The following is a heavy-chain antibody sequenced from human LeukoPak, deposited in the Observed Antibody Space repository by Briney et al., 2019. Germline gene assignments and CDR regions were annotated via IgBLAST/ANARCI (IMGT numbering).Heavy chain of an antibody. CDR3: ARLLDGYHRIEY. V-gene: IGHV5-51*01. CDR2: IYPSDSDT. CDR1: GYTFTSYW. J-gene: IGHJ4*02. D-gene: IGHD5-24*01. Sequence: GESLKISCKGSGYTFTSYWIGWVRQMPGKGLEWMGVIYPSDSDTRYSPSFQGQVTISADKSITTAYLQWSSLKASDTAMYYCARLLDGYHRIEYWGQGTLVTVSS.